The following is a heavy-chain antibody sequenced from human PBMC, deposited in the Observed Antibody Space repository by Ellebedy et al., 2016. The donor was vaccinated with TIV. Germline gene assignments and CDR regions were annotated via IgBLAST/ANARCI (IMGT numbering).Heavy chain of an antibody. Sequence: SETLSLXCTVSGDSISSYSYYWGWIRQPPGKGLEWIGRFYYSGSTYYNPSLKSRVTISVDTSKNQFSLNLNSMTAAETAVYYCARIALAGSWFDPWGHGTLVTVSS. D-gene: IGHD3-3*02. J-gene: IGHJ5*02. V-gene: IGHV4-39*07. CDR3: ARIALAGSWFDP. CDR1: GDSISSYSYY. CDR2: FYYSGST.